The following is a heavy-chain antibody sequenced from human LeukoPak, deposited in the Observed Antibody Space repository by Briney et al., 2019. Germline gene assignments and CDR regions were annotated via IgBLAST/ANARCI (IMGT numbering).Heavy chain of an antibody. CDR1: GFTFSSYG. CDR3: ARGNHPPYYDFWSGYHDY. CDR2: IWYDGSNK. V-gene: IGHV3-33*01. Sequence: GRSLRLSCAASGFTFSSYGMHWVRQAPGKGLEWVAVIWYDGSNKYYADSVKGRFTISRDNSENTLYLQMNSLRAEDTAVYYCARGNHPPYYDFWSGYHDYWGQGTLVTVSS. D-gene: IGHD3-3*01. J-gene: IGHJ4*02.